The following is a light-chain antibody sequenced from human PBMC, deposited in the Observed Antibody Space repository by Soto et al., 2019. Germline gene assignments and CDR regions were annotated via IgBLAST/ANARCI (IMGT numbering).Light chain of an antibody. J-gene: IGKJ1*01. CDR2: AAS. V-gene: IGKV1-27*01. CDR3: QKYNSALWT. CDR1: QGISNY. Sequence: DIQMTQSPSSLSASVEDRVTITCRASQGISNYLACYQQKPGKVPKLLIYAASTLQSGVPSRFSGSGSGTDFTLTISSLQPEDVATYYCQKYNSALWTFGQGTKVQIK.